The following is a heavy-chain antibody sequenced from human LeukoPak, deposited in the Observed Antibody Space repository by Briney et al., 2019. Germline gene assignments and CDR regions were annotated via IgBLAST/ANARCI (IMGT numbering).Heavy chain of an antibody. CDR2: ISSSSSTI. CDR1: GFTFSSYG. V-gene: IGHV3-48*01. D-gene: IGHD1-26*01. J-gene: IGHJ6*03. Sequence: GGSLRLSCAASGFTFSSYGMTWVRQAPGKGLEWVSYISSSSSTIYYADSVKARFTISRDNSKNTLYLQMNSLSADDTAVYYCARDKLRGSAGNYYYMDVWGKGTTVTVSS. CDR3: ARDKLRGSAGNYYYMDV.